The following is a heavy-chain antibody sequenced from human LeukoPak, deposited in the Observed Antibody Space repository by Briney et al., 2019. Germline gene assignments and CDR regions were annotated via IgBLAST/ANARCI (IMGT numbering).Heavy chain of an antibody. Sequence: KASETLSLTCTVSGGSISSGGYYWSWIRQHPGKGLEWIGYIYYSGSTYYNPSLKSRVTISVDTSKNQFSPKLSSVTTADTAMYYCARTDDAFHIWGHGTTVTVSS. V-gene: IGHV4-31*03. CDR2: IYYSGST. CDR1: GGSISSGGYY. CDR3: ARTDDAFHI. D-gene: IGHD2-21*02. J-gene: IGHJ3*02.